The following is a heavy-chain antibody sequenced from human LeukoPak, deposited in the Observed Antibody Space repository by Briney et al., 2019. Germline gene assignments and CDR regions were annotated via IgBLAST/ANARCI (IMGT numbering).Heavy chain of an antibody. CDR3: ASYGSGSYRFDP. D-gene: IGHD3-10*01. Sequence: SETLSLTCTVSGGSISSGNYYWSWIRQHPGKGLEWIGYIHHSGSTYYNPSLKSRVIISVDTSKNQFSLKLNSVAAADTAVYYCASYGSGSYRFDPWGQGTLVTVSS. CDR1: GGSISSGNYY. V-gene: IGHV4-31*03. J-gene: IGHJ5*02. CDR2: IHHSGST.